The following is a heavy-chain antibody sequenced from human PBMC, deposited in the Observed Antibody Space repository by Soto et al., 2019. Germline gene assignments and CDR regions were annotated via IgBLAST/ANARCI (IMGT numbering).Heavy chain of an antibody. Sequence: GESLKISCKGSGYSFTSYWISWVRQMPGKGLEWLGRIDPSDSYTNYSPSFQGHVTISADKSISTAYLQWSSLKASDTAMYYCPRHLVLRYFDWLSGSDDAFDIWGQGTMVTVSS. D-gene: IGHD3-9*01. V-gene: IGHV5-10-1*01. CDR3: PRHLVLRYFDWLSGSDDAFDI. J-gene: IGHJ3*02. CDR1: GYSFTSYW. CDR2: IDPSDSYT.